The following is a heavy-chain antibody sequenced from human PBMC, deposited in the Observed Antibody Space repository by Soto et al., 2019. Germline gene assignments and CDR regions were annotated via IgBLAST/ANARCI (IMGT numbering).Heavy chain of an antibody. CDR2: IYYSGST. Sequence: PSETLSLTCTVSGGSISSGDYYWSWIRQPPGKGLEWIGYIYYSGSTYYNPSLKSRVTISVDTSKNQFSLKLSSVTAADTAVYYCARDNHYGDYEFLDPWGQETLVTVSS. V-gene: IGHV4-30-4*02. J-gene: IGHJ5*02. CDR3: ARDNHYGDYEFLDP. D-gene: IGHD4-17*01. CDR1: GGSISSGDYY.